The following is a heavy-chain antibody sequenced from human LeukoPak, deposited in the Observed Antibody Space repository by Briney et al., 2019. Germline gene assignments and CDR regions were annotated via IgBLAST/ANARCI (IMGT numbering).Heavy chain of an antibody. D-gene: IGHD1-1*01. J-gene: IGHJ6*02. CDR2: ISGSGGST. CDR1: GFTFSSYA. Sequence: GGSLRLSCAASGFTFSSYAMSWVRQAPGKGLEWVSGISGSGGSTYYADSVKGRFTISRDNSKNTLYLQMNSLRAEDTAVYYCAKQRGPYYYYGMDAWGQGTTVTVSS. V-gene: IGHV3-23*01. CDR3: AKQRGPYYYYGMDA.